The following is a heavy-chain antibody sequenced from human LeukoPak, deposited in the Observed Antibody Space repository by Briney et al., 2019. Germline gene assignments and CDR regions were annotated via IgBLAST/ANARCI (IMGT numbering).Heavy chain of an antibody. CDR1: GFWFSNYG. J-gene: IGHJ4*02. Sequence: GGSLRLSCAASGFWFSNYGINWVRQAPGKGLEWVSVISGNGDDAFYADSVKGRLRISRDNSKDTVYLQMNSLRADDTAVYYCAKRDWPYYFDYWGQGTLVAVSS. V-gene: IGHV3-23*01. D-gene: IGHD3/OR15-3a*01. CDR3: AKRDWPYYFDY. CDR2: ISGNGDDA.